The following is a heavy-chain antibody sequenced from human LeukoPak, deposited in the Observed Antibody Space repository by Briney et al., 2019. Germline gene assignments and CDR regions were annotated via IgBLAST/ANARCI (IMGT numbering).Heavy chain of an antibody. Sequence: SETLSLTCTVSGGSISIIGHYWSWIRQHPGKGLEWIGYIYYSGRTYYNPSLKSRVTISVDTSKYQFSLKLSSVTAADTAVYYCARSTYYDYYMDVWGKGTTVTVSS. CDR3: ARSTYYDYYMDV. D-gene: IGHD3-16*01. J-gene: IGHJ6*03. V-gene: IGHV4-31*03. CDR2: IYYSGRT. CDR1: GGSISIIGHY.